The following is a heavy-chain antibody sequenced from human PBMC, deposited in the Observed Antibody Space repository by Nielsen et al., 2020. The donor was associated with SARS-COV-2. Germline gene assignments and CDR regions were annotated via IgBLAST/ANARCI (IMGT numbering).Heavy chain of an antibody. CDR3: ARDSYSSSWSLDAFDI. CDR1: GFTFSSYA. CDR2: ISGSGGST. V-gene: IGHV3-23*01. D-gene: IGHD6-13*01. Sequence: GGSLRLSCAASGFTFSSYAMSWVRQAPGKGLEWVSAISGSGGSTYYADSVKGRFTISRDNAKNSLYLQMNSLRAEDTAVYYCARDSYSSSWSLDAFDIWGQGTMVTVSS. J-gene: IGHJ3*02.